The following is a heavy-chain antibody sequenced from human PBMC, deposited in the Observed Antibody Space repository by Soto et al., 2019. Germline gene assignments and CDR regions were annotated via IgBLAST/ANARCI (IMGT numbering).Heavy chain of an antibody. CDR2: IYYSGST. CDR3: ARSDGRY. V-gene: IGHV4-59*01. Sequence: SETLCLTCTVSCGSISSYSWSWIRQPPGKGLEWIGHIYYSGSTNYNPSLKSRVTISVDTSKNQFSLKLSSVTAADTAVYYCARSDGRYWGKGTLVTVS. J-gene: IGHJ4*02. CDR1: CGSISSYS.